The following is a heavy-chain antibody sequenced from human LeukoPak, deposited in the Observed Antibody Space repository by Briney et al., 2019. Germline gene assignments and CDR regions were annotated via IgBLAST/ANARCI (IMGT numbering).Heavy chain of an antibody. D-gene: IGHD3-22*01. CDR3: AKDSSLITMIVVVMGNYFDY. CDR1: GFTFSNAW. CDR2: IKSKTDGGTT. Sequence: TGGSLRLSCAASGFTFSNAWMTWVCQAPGKGLEWVGRIKSKTDGGTTDYAAPVKGRFTISRDDSQNTLYLQMNSLRAEDTAVYYCAKDSSLITMIVVVMGNYFDYWGQGTLVTVSS. J-gene: IGHJ4*02. V-gene: IGHV3-15*01.